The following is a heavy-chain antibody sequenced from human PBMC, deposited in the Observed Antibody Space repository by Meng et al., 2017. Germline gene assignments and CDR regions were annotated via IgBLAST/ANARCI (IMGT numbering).Heavy chain of an antibody. V-gene: IGHV3-30*03. J-gene: IGHJ4*02. CDR2: ISYDGSNK. Sequence: QVKLVEVGGGLVRPVGSLRRSCEASGFTFSDYYMSWIRQAPGKGLEWVAVISYDGSNKYYADSVKGRFTISRDNSKNTLYLQMNSLRAEDTAVYYCARGPQTSIAVDYWGQGTLVTVSS. D-gene: IGHD6-19*01. CDR3: ARGPQTSIAVDY. CDR1: GFTFSDYY.